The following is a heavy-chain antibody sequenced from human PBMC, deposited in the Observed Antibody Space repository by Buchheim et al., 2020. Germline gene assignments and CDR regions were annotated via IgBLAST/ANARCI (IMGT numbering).Heavy chain of an antibody. D-gene: IGHD3-22*01. V-gene: IGHV3-11*06. CDR2: ISSSSSYT. CDR1: GFTFSDYY. Sequence: QVQLVESGGGLVKPGGSLRLSCAASGFTFSDYYMSWIRQAPGKGLEWVSYISSSSSYTNYADSVEGRFTISRDNAKNSLYLQMNSLRAEDTAVYYCARDLYYYDSSGSPHYYYYGMDVWGQGTT. CDR3: ARDLYYYDSSGSPHYYYYGMDV. J-gene: IGHJ6*02.